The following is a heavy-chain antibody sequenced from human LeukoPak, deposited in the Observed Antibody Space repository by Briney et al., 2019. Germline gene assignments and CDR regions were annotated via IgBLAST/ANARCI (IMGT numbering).Heavy chain of an antibody. Sequence: GASVKVSYKASGYTFTSYYMHWVRQAPGQGLEWMGIINPSGGSTSYAQKFQGRVTMTRDTSTSTVYMELSSLRSEDTAVYYCARVSGYCSSTSCYYYYYYMDVWGKGTTVTVSS. J-gene: IGHJ6*03. CDR1: GYTFTSYY. D-gene: IGHD2-2*01. V-gene: IGHV1-46*01. CDR3: ARVSGYCSSTSCYYYYYYMDV. CDR2: INPSGGST.